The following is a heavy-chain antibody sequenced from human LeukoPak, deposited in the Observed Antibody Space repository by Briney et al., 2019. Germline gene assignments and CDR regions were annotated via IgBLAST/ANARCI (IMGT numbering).Heavy chain of an antibody. Sequence: PGGSLRLSCAVSGFTFSNFWMNWVRQAPGKGLEWVANINQDGNGKDYVDSVKGRFTISRDNAKNSLYLQMNSLRDEDTAVYYCARDRGPEGYYYYYYIDVWGKGTTVTVSS. V-gene: IGHV3-7*01. J-gene: IGHJ6*03. CDR2: INQDGNGK. CDR3: ARDRGPEGYYYYYYIDV. D-gene: IGHD3-10*01. CDR1: GFTFSNFW.